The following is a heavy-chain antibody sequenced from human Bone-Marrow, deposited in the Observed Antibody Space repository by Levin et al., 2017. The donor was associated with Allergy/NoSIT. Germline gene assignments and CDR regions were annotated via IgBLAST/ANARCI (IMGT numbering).Heavy chain of an antibody. CDR1: GFIFSSYA. J-gene: IGHJ4*02. Sequence: GESLKISCEASGFIFSSYAMSWVRQAPGKGLEWVSLIGGAGGGTHYADSVRGRFTISRDNSKNTLYLQMKSLRAEDTAIYYCVRVAAVTSAWYENGYYFDNWGQGTLVTVSS. CDR3: VRVAAVTSAWYENGYYFDN. CDR2: IGGAGGGT. V-gene: IGHV3-23*01. D-gene: IGHD6-19*01.